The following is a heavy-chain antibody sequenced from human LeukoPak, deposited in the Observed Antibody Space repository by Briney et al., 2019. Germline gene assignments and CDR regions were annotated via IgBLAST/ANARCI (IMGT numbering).Heavy chain of an antibody. J-gene: IGHJ4*02. D-gene: IGHD6-6*01. CDR1: GYTFTGYY. CDR3: ARDRGKGSSSGFDY. CDR2: INPNSGGT. V-gene: IGHV1-2*02. Sequence: ASVKVSCKASGYTFTGYYMHWVRQAPGQGLEWMGWINPNSGGTNYAQKFQGRVTMTRDTSISTAYMELSRLRSDDTAVYYCARDRGKGSSSGFDYWGQGTLVTVSS.